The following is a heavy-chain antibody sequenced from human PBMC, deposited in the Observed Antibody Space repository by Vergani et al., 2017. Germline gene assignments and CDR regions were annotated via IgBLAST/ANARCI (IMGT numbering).Heavy chain of an antibody. J-gene: IGHJ4*02. Sequence: VQLVQSGAEVRKPGASVTVSCTASGYIFKNYYIHWLRQAPGQAFEWMGILNPTTGHTTSAQKFMGRVDMTRDPSTDTVYMELSSLRSEDTAVYYCTRGWYYDSIAYWAYWGQGTLVTVSS. D-gene: IGHD3-22*01. CDR1: GYIFKNYY. CDR2: LNPTTGHT. CDR3: TRGWYYDSIAYWAY. V-gene: IGHV1-46*02.